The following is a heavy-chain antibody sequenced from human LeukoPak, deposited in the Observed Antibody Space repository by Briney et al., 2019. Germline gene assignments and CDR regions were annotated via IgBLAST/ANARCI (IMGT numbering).Heavy chain of an antibody. J-gene: IGHJ4*02. D-gene: IGHD3-10*01. CDR2: IYSGGTT. Sequence: GGSLRLSCAASGFTVSSNYMSWVRQAPGKGLEWVSFIYSGGTTYYADSVKGRFTISRDNSKNTLNLQMNSLRAEDTAVYYCATRAGSYGYYFDYWGQGTLVTVSS. CDR3: ATRAGSYGYYFDY. CDR1: GFTVSSNY. V-gene: IGHV3-53*01.